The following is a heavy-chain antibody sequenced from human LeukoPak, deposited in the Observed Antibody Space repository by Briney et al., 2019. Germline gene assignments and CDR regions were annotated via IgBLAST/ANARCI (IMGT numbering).Heavy chain of an antibody. Sequence: SETLSLTCTVSGGSISSYYWSWIRQPPGKGLEWIGYIYTSGSTNYNPSLKSRVTISVDTSKNQFSLKLSSVTAVDTAVYYCARQYGSGSYRYYYYYMDVWGKGTTVTVSS. V-gene: IGHV4-4*09. CDR3: ARQYGSGSYRYYYYYMDV. D-gene: IGHD3-10*01. J-gene: IGHJ6*03. CDR1: GGSISSYY. CDR2: IYTSGST.